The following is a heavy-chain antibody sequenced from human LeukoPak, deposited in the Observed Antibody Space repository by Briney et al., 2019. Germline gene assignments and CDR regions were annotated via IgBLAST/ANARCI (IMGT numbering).Heavy chain of an antibody. CDR3: ARAIAAAGLYYFDY. J-gene: IGHJ4*02. CDR2: IYTSGST. V-gene: IGHV4-4*07. Sequence: PSETLSLTCTVSGGSISSFYWIWIRQPAGKGLEWIGRIYTSGSTNYNPSLKSRVTIAVDKSKNHFSLKLSSVTAADTAVYYCARAIAAAGLYYFDYWGQGTLVTVSS. CDR1: GGSISSFY. D-gene: IGHD6-13*01.